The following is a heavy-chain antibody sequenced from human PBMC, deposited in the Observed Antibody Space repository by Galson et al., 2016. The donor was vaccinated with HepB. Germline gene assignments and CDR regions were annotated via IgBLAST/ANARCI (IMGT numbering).Heavy chain of an antibody. CDR1: GFTLSTYG. CDR2: ISYDGTNK. Sequence: SLRLSCAASGFTLSTYGSHWVRQAPVKGLEWVAVISYDGTNKYYGDSVKGRFTISRDNSKNTVYLQMNSLRPEDTAVYYCARGAGEQQLVRDYFYGMDVWGQGTTVTVSS. D-gene: IGHD6-13*01. V-gene: IGHV3-30*04. CDR3: ARGAGEQQLVRDYFYGMDV. J-gene: IGHJ6*02.